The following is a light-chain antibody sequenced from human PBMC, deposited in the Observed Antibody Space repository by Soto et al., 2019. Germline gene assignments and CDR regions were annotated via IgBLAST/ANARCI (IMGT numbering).Light chain of an antibody. V-gene: IGKV1D-12*01. CDR2: AAS. J-gene: IGKJ3*01. CDR1: QDISSW. CDR3: RHAISFPFT. Sequence: DIQMTQSPYSVSSSVGDRVTITCRASQDISSWLAWYQQKPGQAPQFLIYAASSLQSGVPSRFSGSASGTDVTLNIISLQPEDFATYYCRHAISFPFTFGTETQVDFK.